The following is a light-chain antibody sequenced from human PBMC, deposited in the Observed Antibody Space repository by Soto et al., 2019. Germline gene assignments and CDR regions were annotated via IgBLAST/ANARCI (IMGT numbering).Light chain of an antibody. V-gene: IGKV1-39*01. J-gene: IGKJ2*01. CDR2: AAS. CDR1: QTISTY. CDR3: QQSYSIPYT. Sequence: DIQMTQSPSSLSASVGDRVTITCRASQTISTYLNWYQQRPGKAPKLLIYAASNLQSGVPSRFSGSGSGTDFTLTISSLQPEDFATYYCQQSYSIPYTFGHGTKLEI.